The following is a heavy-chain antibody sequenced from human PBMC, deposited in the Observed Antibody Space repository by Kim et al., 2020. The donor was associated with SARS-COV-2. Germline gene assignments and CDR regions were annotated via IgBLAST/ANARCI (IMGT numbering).Heavy chain of an antibody. CDR3: ARDLTESTYYYYYGMDV. J-gene: IGHJ6*02. CDR2: ISSSGSTI. Sequence: GGSLRLSCAASGFTFSDYYMSWIRQAPGKGLEWVSYISSSGSTIYYADSVKGRFTISRDNAKNSLYLQMNSLRAEDTAVYYCARDLTESTYYYYYGMDVWGQGTTVTVSS. CDR1: GFTFSDYY. V-gene: IGHV3-11*01. D-gene: IGHD3-16*01.